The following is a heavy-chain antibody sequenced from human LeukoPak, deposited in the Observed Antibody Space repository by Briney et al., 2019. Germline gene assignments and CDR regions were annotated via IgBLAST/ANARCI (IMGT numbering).Heavy chain of an antibody. Sequence: PSETLSLTCAVYGGSFSGYYWSWIRQPPGKGLEWIGEINHSGSTDYNPSLKSRVTISVDTSKNQFSLKLSSVTAADTAVYYCASREGSGSDYWGQGTLVTVSS. D-gene: IGHD3-10*01. CDR1: GGSFSGYY. CDR3: ASREGSGSDY. V-gene: IGHV4-34*01. J-gene: IGHJ4*02. CDR2: INHSGST.